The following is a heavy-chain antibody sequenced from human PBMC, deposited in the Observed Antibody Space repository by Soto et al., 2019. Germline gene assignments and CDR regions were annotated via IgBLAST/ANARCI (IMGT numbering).Heavy chain of an antibody. CDR1: GYTFTSYG. CDR3: ARDSPSRRYYYYGMYV. CDR2: ISAYNGNT. Sequence: QVQLVQSGAEVKKPGASVKVSCKASGYTFTSYGISWVRQAPGQGLEWMGWISAYNGNTNYAQKLQGRVTMTTDTPTSTADMELRSLRSDDAAVYYCARDSPSRRYYYYGMYVWGQGSTLTV. V-gene: IGHV1-18*01. J-gene: IGHJ6*02.